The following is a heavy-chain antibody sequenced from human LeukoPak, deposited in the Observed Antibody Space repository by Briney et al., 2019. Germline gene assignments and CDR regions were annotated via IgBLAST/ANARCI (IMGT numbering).Heavy chain of an antibody. V-gene: IGHV1-46*01. D-gene: IGHD6-19*01. CDR1: GYTFTGYY. Sequence: EASVKVSCKASGYTFTGYYMHWVRQAPGQGLEWMGIINPSGGSTSYAQKFQGRVTMTRDTSTSTVYMELSSLRSEDTAVYYCARVPSSGWYDYWGQGTLVTVSS. CDR2: INPSGGST. J-gene: IGHJ4*02. CDR3: ARVPSSGWYDY.